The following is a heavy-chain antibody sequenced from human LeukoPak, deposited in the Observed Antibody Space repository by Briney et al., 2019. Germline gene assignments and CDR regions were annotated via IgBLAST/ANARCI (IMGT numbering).Heavy chain of an antibody. Sequence: GGSLRLFCAAYGFTFSSYSMNWVRQAPGKGLEWVSFISTSSSYIYYADAVKGRFTISRDNSKNTLYLQMNSLRAEDTAVFYCAKDRDDYVWGSYLGAFDIWGQGTMVTVSS. CDR1: GFTFSSYS. J-gene: IGHJ3*02. D-gene: IGHD3-16*01. CDR3: AKDRDDYVWGSYLGAFDI. CDR2: ISTSSSYI. V-gene: IGHV3-21*04.